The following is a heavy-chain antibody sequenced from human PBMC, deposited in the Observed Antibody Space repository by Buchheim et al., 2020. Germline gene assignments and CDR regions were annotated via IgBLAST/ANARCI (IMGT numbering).Heavy chain of an antibody. D-gene: IGHD6-6*01. Sequence: QVQLQQWGAGLLKPSETLSLTCAVYGGSFSGYYWSWIRQPPGKGLEWIGEINHSGSTNYNPSLKSRVVISVDTSKNQFSLKLSSVTAADTAVYYCARAYSSSSFGFDPWGQGSL. CDR2: INHSGST. CDR3: ARAYSSSSFGFDP. V-gene: IGHV4-34*01. CDR1: GGSFSGYY. J-gene: IGHJ5*02.